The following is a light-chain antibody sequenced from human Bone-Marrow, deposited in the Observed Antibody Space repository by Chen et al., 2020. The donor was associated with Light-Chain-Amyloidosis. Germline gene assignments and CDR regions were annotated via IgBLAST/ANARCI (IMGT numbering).Light chain of an antibody. V-gene: IGLV2-14*01. CDR3: SSYTRSSALV. J-gene: IGLJ3*02. Sequence: QSALTQPASVSGSPGQSITIPCTGTSSDVGNYDYVSWYQHPPAKAPKLIIYEVSNRPSGVSIRFSGSKSDNTASLTISGLLAEDEADYYCSSYTRSSALVFGGGTKLTVL. CDR2: EVS. CDR1: SSDVGNYDY.